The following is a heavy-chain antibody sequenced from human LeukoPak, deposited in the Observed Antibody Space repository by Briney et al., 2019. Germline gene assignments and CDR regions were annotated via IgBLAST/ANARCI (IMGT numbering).Heavy chain of an antibody. V-gene: IGHV3-74*01. CDR1: GFTFSSYW. D-gene: IGHD6-13*01. J-gene: IGHJ4*02. Sequence: GGSLRLSCAASGFTFSSYWMHWVRQAPGKGLVWVSRTNSDGSSISYADSVKGRFAVSRDNAKNTLYLQMNSLRAEDTAVYYCVRAAAASFDYWGQGTLVTVSS. CDR3: VRAAAASFDY. CDR2: TNSDGSSI.